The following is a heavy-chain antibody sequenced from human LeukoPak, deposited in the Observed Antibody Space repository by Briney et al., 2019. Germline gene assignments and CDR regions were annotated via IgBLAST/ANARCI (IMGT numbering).Heavy chain of an antibody. Sequence: PGGSLRLSCAASGLTFSGYAMSWVRQAPGKGLEWVSYISDSGSTVYYADAVKGRFTISRDNAKNSLYLQMNSLRAEDAAVYYCARRGDYFDYWGQGTLVTVSS. CDR3: ARRGDYFDY. CDR1: GLTFSGYA. D-gene: IGHD3-10*01. CDR2: ISDSGSTV. V-gene: IGHV3-11*01. J-gene: IGHJ4*02.